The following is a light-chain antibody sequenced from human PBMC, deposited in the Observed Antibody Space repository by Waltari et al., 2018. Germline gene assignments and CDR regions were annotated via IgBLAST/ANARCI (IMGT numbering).Light chain of an antibody. V-gene: IGKV1-9*01. J-gene: IGKJ5*01. CDR1: QVILGY. Sequence: TQLTQSPSSLSASVGDRVTIPCRASQVILGYLAWYKQRPGKAPKFLIYATSTLRSGVPSRFSGSGSGTDFTLTISDLQPEDFATYYCQQLKSYPITFGQGTRLEIK. CDR3: QQLKSYPIT. CDR2: ATS.